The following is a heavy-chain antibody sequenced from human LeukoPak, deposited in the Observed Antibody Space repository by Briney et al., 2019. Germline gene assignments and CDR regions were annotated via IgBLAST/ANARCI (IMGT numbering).Heavy chain of an antibody. D-gene: IGHD5-12*01. CDR2: IYYSGST. Sequence: KPSSTLSLTCTVSGGSISSSSYYWGWIRPPPGKGLEWIGSIYYSGSTYYNPSLKSRVTISVDTSKNQFSLKLSSVTAADTAVYYCARLDLFQASGSTLVDYWGQGTLVTVSS. V-gene: IGHV4-39*01. CDR1: GGSISSSSYY. CDR3: ARLDLFQASGSTLVDY. J-gene: IGHJ4*02.